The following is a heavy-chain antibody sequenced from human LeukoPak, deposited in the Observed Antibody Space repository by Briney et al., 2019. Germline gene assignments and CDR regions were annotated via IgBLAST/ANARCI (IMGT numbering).Heavy chain of an antibody. CDR3: ARGSPFDY. J-gene: IGHJ4*01. CDR1: GGSMSNYY. CDR2: IYYTGST. D-gene: IGHD1-26*01. Sequence: SETLSLTCSVSGGSMSNYYWSWIRQPPGKGLEWIGYIYYTGSTNYNPSLKSRVTISVDTSKNQFSLKLTSVTAADTAMYYCARGSPFDYWGPGTLLTVSS. V-gene: IGHV4-59*01.